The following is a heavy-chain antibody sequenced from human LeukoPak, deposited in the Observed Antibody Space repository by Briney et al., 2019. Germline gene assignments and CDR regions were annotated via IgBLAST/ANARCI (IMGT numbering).Heavy chain of an antibody. CDR3: SRDFRVSGSSHYYYYMDV. D-gene: IGHD1-26*01. Sequence: SETLSLTCTVSGGSISNNYWSWIRQPAGKGLERIGRIYTSGSTNYNPSLNSRVTMSVDTSKNQFSLKLSSVTAADTAVYYCSRDFRVSGSSHYYYYMDVWGKGTTVTVSS. CDR1: GGSISNNY. CDR2: IYTSGST. J-gene: IGHJ6*03. V-gene: IGHV4-4*07.